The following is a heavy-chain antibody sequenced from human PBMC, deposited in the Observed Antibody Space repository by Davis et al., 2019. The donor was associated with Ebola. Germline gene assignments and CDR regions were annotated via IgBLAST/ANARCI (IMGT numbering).Heavy chain of an antibody. CDR2: INAGNGNT. J-gene: IGHJ4*02. V-gene: IGHV1-3*01. CDR1: GFTFTSYA. CDR3: ARGSGSYYAFDY. D-gene: IGHD1-26*01. Sequence: GSLRLSCAASGFTFTSYAMHWVRQAPGQRLEWMGWINAGNGNTKYSQKFQGRVTITRDTSASTAYMELSSLRSEDTAVYYCARGSGSYYAFDYWGQGTLVTVSS.